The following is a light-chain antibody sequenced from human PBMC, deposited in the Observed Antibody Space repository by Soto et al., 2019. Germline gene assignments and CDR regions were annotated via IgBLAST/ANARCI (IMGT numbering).Light chain of an antibody. V-gene: IGKV3-15*01. CDR1: QSVSNN. CDR3: QQYTNWWT. J-gene: IGKJ1*01. CDR2: GAS. Sequence: EIAMTQSPATLSVSPGERATLSCRASQSVSNNLAWYQKKPGQAPRLLIYGASTRAPGIPARFSGSGSGTQFTLTISSLQSEDFAVYYCQQYTNWWTFGQGTRVEIK.